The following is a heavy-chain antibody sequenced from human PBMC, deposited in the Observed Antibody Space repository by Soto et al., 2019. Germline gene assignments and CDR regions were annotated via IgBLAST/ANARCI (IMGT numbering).Heavy chain of an antibody. CDR3: AREGRSATPQAGFEL. Sequence: TLSLTCTVSGNSISTGAYYWSWLLQHPVKGLEWIGHIFYSGNTHYSPSLESRVTISVDTSKNQFSIKLTSVTVADTAVYYCAREGRSATPQAGFELWGQGTMVNASS. CDR2: IFYSGNT. CDR1: GNSISTGAYY. J-gene: IGHJ4*02. V-gene: IGHV4-31*03. D-gene: IGHD6-25*01.